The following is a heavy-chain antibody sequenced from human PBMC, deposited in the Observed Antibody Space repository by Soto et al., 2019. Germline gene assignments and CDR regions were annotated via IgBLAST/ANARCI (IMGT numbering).Heavy chain of an antibody. Sequence: VQLVESGGGLVKPGGSLRLSCAASGFTFSSYAMHWVRQAPGKGLEWVALISYDGRKQYYADSVKGRFTISRDKSKNTLHLQMNSLRSEDTAVYYCARDHSLTLYGMDVWGQGTTVTVSS. CDR1: GFTFSSYA. CDR3: ARDHSLTLYGMDV. D-gene: IGHD4-4*01. CDR2: ISYDGRKQ. V-gene: IGHV3-30*01. J-gene: IGHJ6*02.